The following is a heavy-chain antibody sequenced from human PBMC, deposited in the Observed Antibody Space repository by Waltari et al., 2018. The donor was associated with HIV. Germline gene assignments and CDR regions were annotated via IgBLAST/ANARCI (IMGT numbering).Heavy chain of an antibody. CDR3: ATGQQVWETWSQLDY. D-gene: IGHD1-1*01. CDR1: GFTFRNYG. Sequence: QVQLVESGGGVVQPGRSLRLSCAASGFTFRNYGMHWVRQAPGKGLGWVSVISFDGSNKYYADSVRGRFTISRDNSKKKVFLQLNSLRLDDSALYYCATGQQVWETWSQLDYWGQGTLVIVSS. V-gene: IGHV3-30*03. J-gene: IGHJ4*02. CDR2: ISFDGSNK.